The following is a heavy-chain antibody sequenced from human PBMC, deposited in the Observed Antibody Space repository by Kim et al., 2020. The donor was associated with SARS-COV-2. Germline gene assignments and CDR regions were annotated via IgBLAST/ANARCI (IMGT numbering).Heavy chain of an antibody. V-gene: IGHV4-39*01. CDR1: GGSISSSSYY. D-gene: IGHD6-19*01. CDR3: ARHQYSSGWYGEGWFDP. Sequence: SETLSLTCTVSGGSISSSSYYWGWIRQPPGKGLEWIGSIYYSGSTYYNPSLKSRVTISVDTSKNQFSLKLSSVTAADTAVYYCARHQYSSGWYGEGWFDPWGQGTLVTVSS. CDR2: IYYSGST. J-gene: IGHJ5*02.